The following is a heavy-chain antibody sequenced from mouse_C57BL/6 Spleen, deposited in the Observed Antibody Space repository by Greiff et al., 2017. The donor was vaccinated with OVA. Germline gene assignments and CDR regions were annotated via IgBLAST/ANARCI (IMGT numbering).Heavy chain of an antibody. Sequence: EVKLMESGGDLVKPGGSLKLSCAASGFTFSSYGMSWVRQTPDKRLEWVATISSGGSYTYYPDSVKGRFTISRDNAKNTLYLQMSSLKTEDTAMYYGARLDYSSHPHFFDYWGQGTLVTVSA. D-gene: IGHD1-1*01. J-gene: IGHJ3*01. CDR3: ARLDYSSHPHFFDY. CDR2: ISSGGSYT. V-gene: IGHV5-6*01. CDR1: GFTFSSYG.